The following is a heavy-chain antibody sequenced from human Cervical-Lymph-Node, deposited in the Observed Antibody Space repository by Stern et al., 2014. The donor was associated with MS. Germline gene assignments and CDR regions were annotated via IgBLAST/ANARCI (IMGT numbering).Heavy chain of an antibody. CDR2: ISAYNGNT. CDR1: GYTFTSYG. CDR3: AKSPYDYSNYADYYGMDV. D-gene: IGHD4-11*01. Sequence: QVQLVQSGAEVKKPGASVKVSCKASGYTFTSYGLSWVRQAPGQGLEWMGWISAYNGNTNYAQKLQGRVTMTTDTSTSTAYMELRSLRSDDTAVYYCAKSPYDYSNYADYYGMDVWGQGTTVTVSS. V-gene: IGHV1-18*04. J-gene: IGHJ6*02.